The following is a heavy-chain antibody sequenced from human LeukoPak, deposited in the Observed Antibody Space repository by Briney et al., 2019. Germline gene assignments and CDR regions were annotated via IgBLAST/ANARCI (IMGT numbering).Heavy chain of an antibody. CDR3: ARDRSGYSYGEPLDH. J-gene: IGHJ4*02. Sequence: ASVKVSCGAAGYTFTGYYMFWVRQAPGQGLEWLGRINPNTGGTDDAQKFQGRVTMTRDTSINTAYMELSRLRPDDTAVYYCARDRSGYSYGEPLDHWGQGTLVIVSS. D-gene: IGHD5-18*01. CDR1: GYTFTGYY. V-gene: IGHV1-2*06. CDR2: INPNTGGT.